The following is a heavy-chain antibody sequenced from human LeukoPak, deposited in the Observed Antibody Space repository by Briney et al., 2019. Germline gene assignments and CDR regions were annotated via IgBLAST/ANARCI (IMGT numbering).Heavy chain of an antibody. CDR3: ARGHEEWEVVQRAVHFDY. V-gene: IGHV4-34*01. D-gene: IGHD1-1*01. CDR2: INHGGSI. Sequence: PSETLSLTCAVYGESFSGYYWSWIRQPAGKGLEWIGEINHGGSINYNPSLKSRVTILVDTSKNQFSLRLNSVTAADTAVYFCARGHEEWEVVQRAVHFDYWGQGSLVTVSS. CDR1: GESFSGYY. J-gene: IGHJ4*02.